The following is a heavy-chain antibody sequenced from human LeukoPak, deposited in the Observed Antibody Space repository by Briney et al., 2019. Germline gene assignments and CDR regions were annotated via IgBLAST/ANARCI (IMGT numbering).Heavy chain of an antibody. CDR1: GFTFSSYW. D-gene: IGHD3-22*01. CDR3: ARDGGITMIVWGAFDI. V-gene: IGHV3-7*01. CDR2: IKQDGSEK. Sequence: PGGSLRLSCAASGFTFSSYWMSWVRQAPGKGLEWVANIKQDGSEKYYVDSVKGRFTISRDNAKNSLYLQRNSLRAEDTAVYYCARDGGITMIVWGAFDIWGQGTMVTVSS. J-gene: IGHJ3*02.